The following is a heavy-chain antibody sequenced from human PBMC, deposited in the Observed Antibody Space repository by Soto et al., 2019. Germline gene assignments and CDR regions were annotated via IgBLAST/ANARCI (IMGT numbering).Heavy chain of an antibody. CDR2: IYWGDDK. D-gene: IGHD4-17*01. J-gene: IGHJ4*02. CDR3: ARDYGNYYFDS. V-gene: IGHV2-5*02. Sequence: QITLKESGPTLVRPTQTLTLTCTFSGFSLSTSGVGVGWIRQPPGKALEWLALIYWGDDKRYSPSLKSRLTITKDTSKNQVILTLTNVDPVDTATYYCARDYGNYYFDSWGQGTLVTVSS. CDR1: GFSLSTSGVG.